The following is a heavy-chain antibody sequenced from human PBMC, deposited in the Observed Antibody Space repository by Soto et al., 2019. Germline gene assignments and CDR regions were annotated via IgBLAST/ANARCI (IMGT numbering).Heavy chain of an antibody. Sequence: QLLESGGDLVQPGGSLRLSCAASGFIFSNSAMNWVRQPPGKGLEWVSGIGDNGDSTYYADSVKGRVTISRDNSKNTLYLQINSLSAEDTAVYYCAKESCISTNCWGQGTLVTVSS. CDR1: GFIFSNSA. CDR2: IGDNGDST. J-gene: IGHJ4*02. V-gene: IGHV3-23*01. D-gene: IGHD2-2*01. CDR3: AKESCISTNC.